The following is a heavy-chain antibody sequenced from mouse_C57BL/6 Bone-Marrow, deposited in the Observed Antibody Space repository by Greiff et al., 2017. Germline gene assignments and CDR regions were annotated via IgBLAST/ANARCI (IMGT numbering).Heavy chain of an antibody. J-gene: IGHJ4*01. V-gene: IGHV5-4*01. CDR2: ISDGGSYT. D-gene: IGHD2-3*01. Sequence: EVQVVESGGGLVKPGGSLKLSCAASGFTFSSYAMSWVRQTPEKGLEWVATISDGGSYTYYPDNLKGRVTISRDTAKNNLYLQMSHLTSEDTAMYYCARGLLPYAMDYWGQGPSVTVSS. CDR1: GFTFSSYA. CDR3: ARGLLPYAMDY.